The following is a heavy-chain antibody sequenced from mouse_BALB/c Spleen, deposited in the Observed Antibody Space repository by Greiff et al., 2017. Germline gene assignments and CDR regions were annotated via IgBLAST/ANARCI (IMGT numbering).Heavy chain of an antibody. Sequence: DVHLVESGGGLVQPGGSRKLSCAASGFTFSSFGMHWVRQAPEKGLEWVAYISSGSSTIYYADTVKGRFTISRDNPKNTLFLQMTSLRSEDTAMYYCARSEDYDGFAYWGQGTLVTVSA. J-gene: IGHJ3*01. CDR3: ARSEDYDGFAY. CDR1: GFTFSSFG. V-gene: IGHV5-17*02. CDR2: ISSGSSTI. D-gene: IGHD2-4*01.